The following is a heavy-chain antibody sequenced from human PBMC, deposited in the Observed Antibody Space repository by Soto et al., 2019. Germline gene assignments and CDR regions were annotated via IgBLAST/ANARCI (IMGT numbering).Heavy chain of an antibody. CDR1: GGSISSGGYY. Sequence: SETLSLTCTVSGGSISSGGYYWSWIRQHPGKGLEWIGYIYYSGSTYYNPSLKSRVTISVDTSKNQFSLKLSSVTAADTAVYYCERLRSGYSYGLDYWGQGTLVTVSS. V-gene: IGHV4-31*03. J-gene: IGHJ4*02. CDR2: IYYSGST. D-gene: IGHD5-18*01. CDR3: ERLRSGYSYGLDY.